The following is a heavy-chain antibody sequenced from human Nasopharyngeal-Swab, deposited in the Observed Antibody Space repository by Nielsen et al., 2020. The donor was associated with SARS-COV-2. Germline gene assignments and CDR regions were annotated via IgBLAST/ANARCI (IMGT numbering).Heavy chain of an antibody. CDR3: AKPVLLWFGEFSPLDAFDI. D-gene: IGHD3-10*01. Sequence: ETLSLTCTVSGGSISSGGYYWSWIRQHPGKGLEWVSAISGSGGSTYYADSVKGRFTISRDNSKNTLYLQMNSLRAEDTAVYYCAKPVLLWFGEFSPLDAFDIWGQGTMVTVSS. CDR2: ISGSGGST. CDR1: GGSISSGGYY. V-gene: IGHV3-23*01. J-gene: IGHJ3*02.